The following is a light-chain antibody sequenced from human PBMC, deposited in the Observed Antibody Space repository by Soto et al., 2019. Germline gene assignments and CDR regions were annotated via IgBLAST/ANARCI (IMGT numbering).Light chain of an antibody. CDR3: CSYAGSSTHVV. CDR1: SSDVGSYNL. CDR2: EVS. J-gene: IGLJ2*01. Sequence: QSVLTQPASVSGSPGQSITISCTGTSSDVGSYNLVSWYQQHPGKAPKLMIYEVSTRPSGVSNRFSGSKSGNTASLTISGLQAEDEADYYCCSYAGSSTHVVFGGGTKVTVL. V-gene: IGLV2-23*02.